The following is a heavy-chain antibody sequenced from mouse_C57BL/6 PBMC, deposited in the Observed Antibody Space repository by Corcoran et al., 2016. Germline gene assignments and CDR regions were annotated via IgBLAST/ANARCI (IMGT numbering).Heavy chain of an antibody. J-gene: IGHJ2*01. CDR2: INTYSGVP. D-gene: IGHD2-3*01. CDR1: GYTFTTYG. CDR3: AVYDGYYSYFDY. Sequence: QIQLVQSGPELKKPGETVKISCKASGYTFTTYGMSWVKQAPGKGLKWMGWINTYSGVPTYADDFKGRFAFSLETSASTAYLQIYNLKNEDTATYFCAVYDGYYSYFDYWGQGTTLTVSS. V-gene: IGHV9-3*01.